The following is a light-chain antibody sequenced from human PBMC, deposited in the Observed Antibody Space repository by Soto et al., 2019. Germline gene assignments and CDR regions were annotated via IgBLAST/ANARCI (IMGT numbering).Light chain of an antibody. CDR1: QGIGND. V-gene: IGKV1-6*01. CDR2: AAS. Sequence: AIQMTQSPSSLSASVGDRVTITCRASQGIGNDLGWYQQKPGQAPKLLLNAASGLQSGVPSRFSGSGSGTDFTLTISSLQPEDLANYYCLQDHIYPWTFGQGNKVEIK. J-gene: IGKJ1*01. CDR3: LQDHIYPWT.